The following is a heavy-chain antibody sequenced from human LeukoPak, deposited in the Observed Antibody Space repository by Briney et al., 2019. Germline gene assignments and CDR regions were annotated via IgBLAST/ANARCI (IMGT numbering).Heavy chain of an antibody. CDR3: ARERGVAMADCSGGSCYRSLDP. J-gene: IGHJ5*02. Sequence: PSQTLSLTCTVSGGSISSGGYYWSWIRQHPGKGLEWIGYIYYSGSTYYNPSLKSRVTISVDTSKNQFSLKLTSVTAADTAVYYCARERGVAMADCSGGSCYRSLDPRGQGTLVTVSS. D-gene: IGHD2-15*01. CDR1: GGSISSGGYY. V-gene: IGHV4-31*03. CDR2: IYYSGST.